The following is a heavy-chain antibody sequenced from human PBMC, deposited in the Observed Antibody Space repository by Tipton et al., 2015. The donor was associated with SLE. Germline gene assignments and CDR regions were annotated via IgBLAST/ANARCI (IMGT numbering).Heavy chain of an antibody. J-gene: IGHJ4*02. Sequence: QLVQSGPEVKKPGASVKVSCKASGYTFTSYYMHWVRQAPGQGLEWMGVINPSAGSTSYAQKFQGRVIMTRDTSMRTAYMELSSLRSEDTAVYYCARDGSSSSYFDYWGQGTPVTVSS. CDR3: ARDGSSSSYFDY. D-gene: IGHD6-13*01. CDR1: GYTFTSYY. CDR2: INPSAGST. V-gene: IGHV1-46*01.